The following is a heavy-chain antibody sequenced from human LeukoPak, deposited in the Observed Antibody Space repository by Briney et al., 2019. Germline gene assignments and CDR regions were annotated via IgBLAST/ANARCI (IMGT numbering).Heavy chain of an antibody. V-gene: IGHV4-59*01. J-gene: IGHJ4*02. CDR3: ARSYTSTWRSPFAD. D-gene: IGHD6-13*01. CDR1: DDSITMYY. Sequence: SETLSLTCSVSDDSITMYYWTWIRQPPGKGLEWIGYVDHTGSTNCNPSLNGRVSISRDTTKNLFSLRLNSVTAADTAVYFCARSYTSTWRSPFADWGQGIRVTVSS. CDR2: VDHTGST.